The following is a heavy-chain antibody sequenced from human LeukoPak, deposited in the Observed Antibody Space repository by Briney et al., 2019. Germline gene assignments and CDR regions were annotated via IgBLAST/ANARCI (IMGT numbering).Heavy chain of an antibody. CDR1: GGSISSSSYY. V-gene: IGHV4-39*01. CDR3: ATTSLGYSSGWYYFDY. J-gene: IGHJ4*02. D-gene: IGHD6-19*01. Sequence: SETLSLTCTVSGGSISSSSYYWGWIRQPPGKGLEWIGSIYYSGSTYYNPSLKSRVTISVDTSKNQFSLKLISVTAADTAVYYCATTSLGYSSGWYYFDYWGQGTLVTVSS. CDR2: IYYSGST.